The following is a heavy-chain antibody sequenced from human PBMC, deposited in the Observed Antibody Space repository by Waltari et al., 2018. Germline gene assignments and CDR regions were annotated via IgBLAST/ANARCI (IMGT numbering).Heavy chain of an antibody. CDR2: IYHSGST. J-gene: IGHJ4*02. CDR3: ARMLTYDYVWGSYLFDY. V-gene: IGHV4-31*03. CDR1: GGSISSGCSY. D-gene: IGHD3-16*02. Sequence: QVQLQESGPGLVKPSQTLSLTCTVSGGSISSGCSYWSWIRQHPGKGLEWIGYIYHSGSTYYNPSLKSRVTISVDRSKNQFSLKLSSVTAADTAVYYCARMLTYDYVWGSYLFDYWGQGTLVTISS.